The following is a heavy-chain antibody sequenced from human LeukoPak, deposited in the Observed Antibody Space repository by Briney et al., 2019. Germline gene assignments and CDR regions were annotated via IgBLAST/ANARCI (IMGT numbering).Heavy chain of an antibody. CDR1: GGSISSGDYY. V-gene: IGHV4-30-4*08. J-gene: IGHJ4*02. CDR2: IYYSGST. CDR3: ASVMVRGVIRGSFYFDY. D-gene: IGHD3-10*01. Sequence: SETLSLTCTVSGGSISSGDYYWSWIRQPPGKGLEWIGYIYYSGSTYYNPSLKSRVTISVDTSKNQFSLKLSSVTAADTAVYYCASVMVRGVIRGSFYFDYWGQGTLVTVSS.